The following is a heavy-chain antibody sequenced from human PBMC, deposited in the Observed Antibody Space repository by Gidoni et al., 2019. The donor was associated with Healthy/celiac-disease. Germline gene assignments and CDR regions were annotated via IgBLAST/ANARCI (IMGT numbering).Heavy chain of an antibody. V-gene: IGHV4-38-2*02. D-gene: IGHD6-19*01. CDR1: GYSISSGYY. CDR3: ARDPSSSGLFDY. Sequence: QVQLQESGPGLVKPSETLSLTCTVSGYSISSGYYWGWIRQPPGKGLEWIGSIYHSGSTYYNPSLKSRVTISVDTSKNQFSLKLSSVTAADTAVYYCARDPSSSGLFDYWGQGTLVTVSS. J-gene: IGHJ4*02. CDR2: IYHSGST.